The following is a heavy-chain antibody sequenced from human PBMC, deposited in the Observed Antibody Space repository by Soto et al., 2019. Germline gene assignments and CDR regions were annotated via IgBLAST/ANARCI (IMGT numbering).Heavy chain of an antibody. Sequence: QVQLVESGGGVVQPGRSLRLSCAASGFTFSSYAMHWVRQAPGKGLEWVAVISYDGSDKYYADSVKGRFTTSRDNPKNTLNLQMNSLRADDTAVYYCAKALGELSPESYDYWGQGTLITVSS. V-gene: IGHV3-30*18. CDR2: ISYDGSDK. J-gene: IGHJ4*02. CDR1: GFTFSSYA. D-gene: IGHD3-16*02. CDR3: AKALGELSPESYDY.